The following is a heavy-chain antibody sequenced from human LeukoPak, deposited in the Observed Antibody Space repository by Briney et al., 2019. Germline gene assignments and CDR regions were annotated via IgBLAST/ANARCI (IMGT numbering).Heavy chain of an antibody. CDR2: ISSSSSTI. D-gene: IGHD3-16*02. CDR3: ARVWGSYRYTRGFDY. Sequence: PGGSLRLPCAASGFTFSSYAMNWVRQAPGKGLEWVSYISSSSSTIYYADSVKGRFTISRDNAKNSLYLQMNSLRDEDTAVYYCARVWGSYRYTRGFDYWGQGTLVTVSS. CDR1: GFTFSSYA. V-gene: IGHV3-48*02. J-gene: IGHJ4*02.